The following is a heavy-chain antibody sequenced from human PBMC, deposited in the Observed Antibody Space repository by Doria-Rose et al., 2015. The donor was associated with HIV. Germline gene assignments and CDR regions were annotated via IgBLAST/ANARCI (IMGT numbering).Heavy chain of an antibody. D-gene: IGHD6-13*01. CDR1: GVSLSSPGMG. Sequence: QVTLKESGPVLVKPTETLTLTCTVSGVSLSSPGMGVSRIRQPPGKALEWLANIFSDDERSYKPSLKSRLTISRSTSKSQVVLTMTDMDPVDTATYYCARIKSSRWYHKYYFDFWGQGTLVIVSA. J-gene: IGHJ4*02. CDR3: ARIKSSRWYHKYYFDF. CDR2: IFSDDER. V-gene: IGHV2-26*01.